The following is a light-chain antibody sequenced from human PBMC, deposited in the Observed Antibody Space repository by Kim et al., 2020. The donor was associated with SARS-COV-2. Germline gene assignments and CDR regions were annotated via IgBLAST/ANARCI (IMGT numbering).Light chain of an antibody. CDR1: SSDVGHYNL. CDR3: CSYAGSGTGV. V-gene: IGLV2-23*02. CDR2: EVN. J-gene: IGLJ2*01. Sequence: QSALTQPASVSGSPGQSITISCTGTSSDVGHYNLVSWYQQHPGKAPKLMISEVNKRPSGVSNRFSGSKSGHTASLTISGLQAEDEAEYYCCSYAGSGTGVFGGGTQLTVL.